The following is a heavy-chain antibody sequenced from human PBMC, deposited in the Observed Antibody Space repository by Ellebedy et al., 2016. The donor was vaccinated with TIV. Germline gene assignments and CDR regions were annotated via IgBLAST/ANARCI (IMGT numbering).Heavy chain of an antibody. CDR3: AREGDSGSYWYYYYYGMDV. Sequence: GESLKISXAASGFTFDDYAMHWVRQAPGKGLEWVSSISSSSSYIYYADSVKGRFTISRDNAKNSLYLQMNSLRAEDTAVYYCAREGDSGSYWYYYYYGMDVWGQGTTVTVCS. J-gene: IGHJ6*02. CDR1: GFTFDDYA. V-gene: IGHV3-21*04. D-gene: IGHD1-26*01. CDR2: ISSSSSYI.